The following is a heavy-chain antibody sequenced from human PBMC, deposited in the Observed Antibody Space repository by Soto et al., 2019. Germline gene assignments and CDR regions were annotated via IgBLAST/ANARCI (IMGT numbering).Heavy chain of an antibody. CDR2: IYYSGET. CDR1: GDSISRYY. V-gene: IGHV4-59*01. Sequence: QVQLQESGPGLVKPSETLSLTCTVSGDSISRYYWSWIRLSPGKGLEWIGYIYYSGETNYNPSVKIRVTISVDRTTNQLSLKLSSVTAADTAVYYCGRDQGGEFLKGSGMDVWGQGTTVTVSS. J-gene: IGHJ6*02. CDR3: GRDQGGEFLKGSGMDV. D-gene: IGHD3-10*01.